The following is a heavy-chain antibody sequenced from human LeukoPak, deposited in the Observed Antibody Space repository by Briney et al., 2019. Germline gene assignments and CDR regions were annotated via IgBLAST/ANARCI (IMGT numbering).Heavy chain of an antibody. CDR1: GFSLSTYW. CDR3: ARMGGSYWGREVNWFDP. Sequence: GGSLRLSCAASGFSLSTYWMSWVRQAPGKGLEWVANIKQDGSDKYYVDSVKGRFTISRDNAQSSLYLQMGNLRPEDTAVYYCARMGGSYWGREVNWFDPWGQGTLVAVSS. D-gene: IGHD7-27*01. V-gene: IGHV3-7*01. J-gene: IGHJ5*02. CDR2: IKQDGSDK.